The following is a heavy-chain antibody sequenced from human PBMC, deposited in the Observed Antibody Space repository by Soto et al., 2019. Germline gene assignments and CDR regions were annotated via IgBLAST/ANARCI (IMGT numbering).Heavy chain of an antibody. Sequence: QVQLQESGPGLVKPSQTLSLTCTVSGGSISSGDYYWSWIRQPPGKGLEWIWYIYYSGSTYYNPSLKSLVTISVDTSKNQFSLKLSSVTDADTAVYYCARDWRRKASVDYWGQGTLVTVSS. CDR1: GGSISSGDYY. J-gene: IGHJ4*02. V-gene: IGHV4-30-4*01. CDR3: ARDWRRKASVDY. CDR2: IYYSGST.